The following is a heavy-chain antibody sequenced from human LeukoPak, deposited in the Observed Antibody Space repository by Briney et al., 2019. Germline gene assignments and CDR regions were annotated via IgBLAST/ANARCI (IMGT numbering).Heavy chain of an antibody. Sequence: ASVKVSCKASGYTFTGYYMHWVRQAPGQGLEWMGWINPNSGGTNYAQKFQGRVTMTRDTSISTAYMELSRLRSDDTAVYYCARVGMGYYDFWSGYFYGAFDIWGQGTMVTVSS. CDR1: GYTFTGYY. CDR3: ARVGMGYYDFWSGYFYGAFDI. V-gene: IGHV1-2*02. CDR2: INPNSGGT. J-gene: IGHJ3*02. D-gene: IGHD3-3*01.